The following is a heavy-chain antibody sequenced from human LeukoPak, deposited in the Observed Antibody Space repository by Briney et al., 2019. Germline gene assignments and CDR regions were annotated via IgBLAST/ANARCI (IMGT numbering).Heavy chain of an antibody. J-gene: IGHJ1*01. CDR3: AKDLLSTLVAVAGTGYFQH. V-gene: IGHV3-23*01. Sequence: GGSLRLSCEASGFTFSSCAMSWVRQAPGKGLEWVSAVSGSGGSTYYADSVKGRFTISRDNSKNTLYLQMNSLRAEDTAVYYCAKDLLSTLVAVAGTGYFQHWGQGTLVTVSS. CDR1: GFTFSSCA. CDR2: VSGSGGST. D-gene: IGHD6-19*01.